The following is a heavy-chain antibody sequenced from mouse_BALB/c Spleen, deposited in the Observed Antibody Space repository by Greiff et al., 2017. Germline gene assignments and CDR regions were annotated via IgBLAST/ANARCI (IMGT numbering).Heavy chain of an antibody. CDR2: IDPANGNT. CDR1: GFNIKDTY. CDR3: ARDYYGSSYFEV. J-gene: IGHJ1*01. V-gene: IGHV14-3*02. Sequence: EVQLQQSGAELVKPGASVKLSCTASGFNIKDTYMHWVKQRPEQGLEWIGRIDPANGNTKYDPKFQGKATITADTSSNTAYLQLSSLTSEDTAVYYCARDYYGSSYFEVRGAGTTVTVSS. D-gene: IGHD1-1*01.